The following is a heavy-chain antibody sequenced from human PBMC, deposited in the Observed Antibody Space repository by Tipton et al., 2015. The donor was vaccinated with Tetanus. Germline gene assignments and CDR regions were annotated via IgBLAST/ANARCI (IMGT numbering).Heavy chain of an antibody. J-gene: IGHJ5*02. Sequence: TLSLTCAVSGISVSAARYAWSWIRQPPGKGLEWIGYVYEGGTSHYNPSLGDRVSMSLDRSKDQFSLKLSSVTAADTAVYFCARGVAWYTTFGVALNWCDPWGQGILVAVSS. CDR2: VYEGGTS. V-gene: IGHV4-30-2*01. D-gene: IGHD3-3*01. CDR3: ARGVAWYTTFGVALNWCDP. CDR1: GISVSAARYA.